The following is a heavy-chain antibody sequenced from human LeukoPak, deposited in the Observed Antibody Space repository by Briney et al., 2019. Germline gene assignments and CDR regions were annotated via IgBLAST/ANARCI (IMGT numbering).Heavy chain of an antibody. CDR1: GFTFDDYA. CDR2: ISWNSGSI. D-gene: IGHD3-10*02. J-gene: IGHJ4*02. Sequence: GGSLRLSCAASGFTFDDYAMHWVRQAPGKGLEWVSGISWNSGSIGYADSVKGRFTISRDNAKNSLYPQMNSLRAEDTALYYCAKSFGMDYVSLPFDYWGQGTLVTVSS. CDR3: AKSFGMDYVSLPFDY. V-gene: IGHV3-9*01.